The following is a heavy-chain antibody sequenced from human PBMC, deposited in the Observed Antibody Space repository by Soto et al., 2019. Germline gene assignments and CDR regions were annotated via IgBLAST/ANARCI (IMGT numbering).Heavy chain of an antibody. Sequence: QVQLVQSGAEVKKPGASVKVSCKASGYTFTSYDINWVRQATGQGLEWMGWMNPNSGNTGYAQKFQGRVTMTKNTPISTADMELSSLRSEDTAVYYCARILGFLEWLGGGYYYYYYMDVWGKGTTVTVSS. CDR2: MNPNSGNT. CDR1: GYTFTSYD. V-gene: IGHV1-8*01. D-gene: IGHD3-3*01. CDR3: ARILGFLEWLGGGYYYYYYMDV. J-gene: IGHJ6*03.